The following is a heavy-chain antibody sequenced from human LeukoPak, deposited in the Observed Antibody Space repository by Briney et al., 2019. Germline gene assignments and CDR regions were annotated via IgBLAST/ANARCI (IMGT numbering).Heavy chain of an antibody. CDR3: AKVYDKPAPFDY. V-gene: IGHV3-23*01. CDR1: GFTFSTYA. J-gene: IGHJ4*02. CDR2: ISGSGGST. Sequence: GGSLRLSCAASGFTFSTYAMSWVRQAPGKGLEWVSGISGSGGSTFYADSVKGRFTISRDNSKNTLYLQMNSLRAEDTAVYYCAKVYDKPAPFDYWGQGTLVTVSS. D-gene: IGHD3-22*01.